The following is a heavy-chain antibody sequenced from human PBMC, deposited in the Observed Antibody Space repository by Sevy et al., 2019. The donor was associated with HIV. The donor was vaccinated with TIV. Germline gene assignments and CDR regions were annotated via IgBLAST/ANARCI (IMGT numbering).Heavy chain of an antibody. V-gene: IGHV4-34*01. CDR2: INHSGST. J-gene: IGHJ6*04. Sequence: SETLSLTCAVYGGSFSGYYWSWIRQPPGKGLEWIGEINHSGSTNYNPSLKSRVTISVDTSKNQFSLKLSSVTAADTAVYYCARGRAVRALVSQLDVWGKGTTVTVSS. CDR3: ARGRAVRALVSQLDV. D-gene: IGHD2-21*01. CDR1: GGSFSGYY.